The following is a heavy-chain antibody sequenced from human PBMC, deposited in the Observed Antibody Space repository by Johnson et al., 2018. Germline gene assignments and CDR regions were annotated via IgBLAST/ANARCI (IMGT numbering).Heavy chain of an antibody. CDR3: ASHTASPNSYAFDI. D-gene: IGHD5-18*01. Sequence: QVQLVQSGAEVKKPGASVKVSCKASGYTFTTYYMHWVRRAPGQGLEWMGIINPSGGSTSYAQKFQGRVTMTRETSTSTVYMERSSLSAEETAVYDCASHTASPNSYAFDIGGQGTMVTVSS. CDR1: GYTFTTYY. CDR2: INPSGGST. J-gene: IGHJ3*02. V-gene: IGHV1-46*01.